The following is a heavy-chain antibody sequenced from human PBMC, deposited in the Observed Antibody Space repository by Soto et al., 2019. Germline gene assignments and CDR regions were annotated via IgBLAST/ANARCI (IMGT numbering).Heavy chain of an antibody. CDR2: MSYSRST. CDR3: ASFVVVVAATTPVDAFDI. D-gene: IGHD2-15*01. J-gene: IGHJ3*02. Sequence: PSETLSLTCFVSGGSISSNNYYWGGIRHPPGKGLEWIGSMSYSRSTYYNPSLKSRVTISVDTSKNQFSLKLTSVTAADTAVYYCASFVVVVAATTPVDAFDIWGQGTMVTVSS. CDR1: GGSISSNNYY. V-gene: IGHV4-39*01.